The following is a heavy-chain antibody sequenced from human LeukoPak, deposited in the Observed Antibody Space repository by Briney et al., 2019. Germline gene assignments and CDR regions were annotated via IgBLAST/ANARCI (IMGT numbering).Heavy chain of an antibody. CDR2: ISAYNGNT. CDR1: GYXFTSYG. D-gene: IGHD2-2*01. CDR3: ARVGGGYCSSTSCFPWFDP. J-gene: IGHJ5*02. Sequence: GASVKVSCKASGYXFTSYGISWVRQAPGQGREWLGWISAYNGNTNYAQKLQGRVTMTTDTSTSTAYMELRSLRSDDTAVYYCARVGGGYCSSTSCFPWFDPWGQGTLVTVSS. V-gene: IGHV1-18*01.